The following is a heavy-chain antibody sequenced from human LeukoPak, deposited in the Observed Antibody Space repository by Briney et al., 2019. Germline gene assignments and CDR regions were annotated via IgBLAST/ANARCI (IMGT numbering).Heavy chain of an antibody. CDR3: ARLSSGWY. CDR1: GGSISSSSYY. Sequence: SETLSLTCTVSGGSISSSSYYWGWIRQPPGKGLEWIGSIYYSGSTYYNPSLKSRVAISVDTSKNQFSLKLSSVTVADTAVYYCARLSSGWYWGQGTLVTVSS. CDR2: IYYSGST. V-gene: IGHV4-39*07. J-gene: IGHJ4*02. D-gene: IGHD6-19*01.